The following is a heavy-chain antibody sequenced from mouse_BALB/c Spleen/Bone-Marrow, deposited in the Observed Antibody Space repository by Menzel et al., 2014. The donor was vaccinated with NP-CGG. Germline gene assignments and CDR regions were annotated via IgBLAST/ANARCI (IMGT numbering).Heavy chain of an antibody. Sequence: VQLQQSGPDLVKPSQSLSLTCTVTGYSITSGYGWHWIRQFPGNKLEWMGYIHYSGYTDYNPSLKSRISITRDTSKNHFFLQLDSVTPEDTATYYYTRESAVVADFDYWGQGTTLTVSS. J-gene: IGHJ2*01. V-gene: IGHV3-1*02. CDR1: GYSITSGYG. D-gene: IGHD1-1*01. CDR2: IHYSGYT. CDR3: TRESAVVADFDY.